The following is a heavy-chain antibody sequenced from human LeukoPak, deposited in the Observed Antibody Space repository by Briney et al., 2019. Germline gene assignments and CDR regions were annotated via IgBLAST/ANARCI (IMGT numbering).Heavy chain of an antibody. D-gene: IGHD6-19*01. J-gene: IGHJ4*02. CDR3: AKEYIAVAGTFFDY. V-gene: IGHV3-23*01. CDR2: VSGSGGRT. CDR1: GFTFSSYA. Sequence: PGASLRLSCAASGFTFSSYAMSWVRQAPGKGLEGVSAVSGSGGRTYYADSVKGRFTISRDNSKNTLYLQMNSLRAADTAVYYCAKEYIAVAGTFFDYWGQGTLVTVSS.